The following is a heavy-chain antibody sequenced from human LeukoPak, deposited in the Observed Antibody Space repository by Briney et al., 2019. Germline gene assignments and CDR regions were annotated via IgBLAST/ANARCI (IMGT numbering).Heavy chain of an antibody. J-gene: IGHJ5*02. D-gene: IGHD6-19*01. Sequence: GGSLRLSCAASGFTFSIYAMSWVRQAPGKGLEWVSTVSGSGHSTFYADSVKGRFTISRDNAKNSLYLQMNSLRAEDTAVYSCARDQTSVAGTVYNYFDPWGQGTLVTVSS. V-gene: IGHV3-23*01. CDR1: GFTFSIYA. CDR2: VSGSGHST. CDR3: ARDQTSVAGTVYNYFDP.